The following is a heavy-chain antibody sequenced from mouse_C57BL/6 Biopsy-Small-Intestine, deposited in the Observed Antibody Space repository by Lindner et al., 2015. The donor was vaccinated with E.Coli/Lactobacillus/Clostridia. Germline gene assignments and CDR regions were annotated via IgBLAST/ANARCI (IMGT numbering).Heavy chain of an antibody. CDR3: ARRQLNWFDY. CDR1: GYSFTDYN. CDR2: ATPNYGTT. Sequence: VQLQESGPELVKPGASVKISCKASGYSFTDYNMNWVRQSNDKSLEWIGVATPNYGTTTYNQNFKGKATLTVDQSSSTAYMELRSLTSEDTAVYYCARRQLNWFDYWGQGTLVTVSA. D-gene: IGHD3-2*02. V-gene: IGHV1-39*01. J-gene: IGHJ3*01.